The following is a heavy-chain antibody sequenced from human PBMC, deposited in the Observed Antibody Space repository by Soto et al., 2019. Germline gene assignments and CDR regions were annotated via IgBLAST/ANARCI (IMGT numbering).Heavy chain of an antibody. V-gene: IGHV3-48*03. CDR3: AREDSSGWPYYFDY. CDR1: GFTFSSYE. J-gene: IGHJ4*02. D-gene: IGHD6-19*01. Sequence: PVGSLRLSCAASGFTFSSYEMNWVRQAPGKGLEWVSYISSSGSTIYYADSVKGRFTISRDNAKNSLYLQMNSLRAEDTAVYYCAREDSSGWPYYFDYWGQGTLVTVSS. CDR2: ISSSGSTI.